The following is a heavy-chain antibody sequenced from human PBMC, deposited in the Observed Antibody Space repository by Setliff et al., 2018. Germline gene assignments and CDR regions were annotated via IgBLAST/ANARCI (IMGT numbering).Heavy chain of an antibody. Sequence: ASVKVSCKASGYTFTSYAMHWVRQAPGQRLEWMGWINAGNGNTKYSQKFQGRVTITRDTSASTAYMELSSLRSEDTAVYYCARDSYTAMVADAFDIWGPGTMVTVSS. J-gene: IGHJ3*02. V-gene: IGHV1-3*01. CDR2: INAGNGNT. CDR3: ARDSYTAMVADAFDI. D-gene: IGHD5-18*01. CDR1: GYTFTSYA.